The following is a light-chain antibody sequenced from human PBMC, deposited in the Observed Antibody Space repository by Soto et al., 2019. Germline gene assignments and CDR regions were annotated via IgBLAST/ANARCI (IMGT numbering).Light chain of an antibody. CDR1: QSVSSD. CDR2: GAS. Sequence: IVMPQSPDTLSVSPGERATLSCRASQSVSSDLAWYQHKPGQAPRLLIYGASTRATGIPARFSGRGSGTEFTLTISSLQSVDFAVYYCQQYYNWPLTFGQGTKVDIK. J-gene: IGKJ1*01. V-gene: IGKV3-15*01. CDR3: QQYYNWPLT.